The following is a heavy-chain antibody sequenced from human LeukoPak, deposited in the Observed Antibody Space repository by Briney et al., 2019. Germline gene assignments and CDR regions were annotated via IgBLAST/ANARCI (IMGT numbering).Heavy chain of an antibody. Sequence: ASVKVSCKASGYTFTGYYMHWVRQAPGQGLEWMGRINPNSGGANYAQKFRGRVTMTRDTSISTAYMELSRLRSDDTAVYYCARESISARYFDYCGQGTLVTVSS. CDR1: GYTFTGYY. CDR2: INPNSGGA. CDR3: ARESISARYFDY. D-gene: IGHD6-6*01. J-gene: IGHJ4*02. V-gene: IGHV1-2*06.